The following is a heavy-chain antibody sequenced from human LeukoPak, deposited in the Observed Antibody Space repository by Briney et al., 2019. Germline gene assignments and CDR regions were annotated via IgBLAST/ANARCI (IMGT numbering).Heavy chain of an antibody. J-gene: IGHJ4*02. D-gene: IGHD6-19*01. CDR3: ARAVAGHRKFDY. CDR2: IYYSGST. V-gene: IGHV4-59*01. CDR1: GGSISSYY. Sequence: SETLSLTCTVSGGSISSYYWSWIRQPPGKGLEWTGYIYYSGSTNYNPSLKSRVTISVDTSKNQFSLKLSSVTAADTAVYYCARAVAGHRKFDYWGQGTLVTVSS.